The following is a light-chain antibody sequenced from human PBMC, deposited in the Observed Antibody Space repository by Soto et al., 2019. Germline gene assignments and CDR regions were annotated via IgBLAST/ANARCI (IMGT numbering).Light chain of an antibody. CDR2: DVT. V-gene: IGLV2-14*01. CDR1: SSDVGGYNF. CDR3: CSYTSSTSYV. J-gene: IGLJ1*01. Sequence: QYVLTQPASVSGSPGQSITISCTGTSSDVGGYNFVSWYQQHPGKAPKLMIYDVTTRPSGVSNRFSGSKSGTTASLTISGLQAEDEADYYCCSYTSSTSYVFGTGTKVTVL.